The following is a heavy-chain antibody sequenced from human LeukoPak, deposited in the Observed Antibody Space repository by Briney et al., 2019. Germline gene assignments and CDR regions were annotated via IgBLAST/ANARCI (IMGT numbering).Heavy chain of an antibody. V-gene: IGHV1-18*01. J-gene: IGHJ6*02. CDR2: ISAYNGNT. CDR3: AREEVVVVPAAIPIYYYYGMDV. CDR1: GYTFTSYG. D-gene: IGHD2-2*01. Sequence: ASVKVSCKASGYTFTSYGFSWVRQAPGQGLEWMGWISAYNGNTNYAQKLQGRVTMTTDTSTSTAYMELRSLRSDDTAVYYCAREEVVVVPAAIPIYYYYGMDVWGQGTTVTVSS.